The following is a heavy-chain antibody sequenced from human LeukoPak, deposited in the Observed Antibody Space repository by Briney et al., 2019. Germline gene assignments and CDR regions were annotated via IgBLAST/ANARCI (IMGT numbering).Heavy chain of an antibody. CDR3: ARAAWRGTNSRDAFDI. D-gene: IGHD4/OR15-4a*01. V-gene: IGHV3-53*01. CDR1: GFTVGNNY. Sequence: GGSLRLSCAASGFTVGNNYMTWVRQGPGKGLEWVSVIYSGGNTYYADSVKGRFTISRDNSKNTLYLQMNSLSAEDTAVYYCARAAWRGTNSRDAFDIWGLGTVVTVSS. J-gene: IGHJ3*02. CDR2: IYSGGNT.